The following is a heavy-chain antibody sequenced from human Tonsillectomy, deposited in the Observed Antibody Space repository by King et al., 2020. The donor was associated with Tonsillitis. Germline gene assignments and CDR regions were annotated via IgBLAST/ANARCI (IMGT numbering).Heavy chain of an antibody. D-gene: IGHD3-16*01. J-gene: IGHJ4*02. V-gene: IGHV3-30*02. CDR3: AKDPTGGWFGAELHYFDY. CDR1: GFTFSSYG. CDR2: IRYDGSKK. Sequence: VQLVESGGGVVQPGGSLRLSCAASGFTFSSYGMHWVRQAPGKGLEWVTFIRYDGSKKYYADSVKGRFTISRDNSKNTVYLEMHSLRAEDTAVYYCAKDPTGGWFGAELHYFDYWGQGTLVTVSS.